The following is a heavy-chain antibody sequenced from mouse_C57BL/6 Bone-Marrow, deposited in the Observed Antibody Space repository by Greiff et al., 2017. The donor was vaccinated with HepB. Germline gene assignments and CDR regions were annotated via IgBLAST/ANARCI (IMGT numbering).Heavy chain of an antibody. CDR1: GYTFTSYW. CDR3: ARGDGNCDYAMDY. Sequence: VQLQQPGAELVKPGASVKLSCKASGYTFTSYWMQWVKQRPGQGLEWIGEIDPSDSNTNYNQKFKGKATLTVDTSSSTAYMQLSSLTSEDSAVYYCARGDGNCDYAMDYWGQGTSVTVSS. D-gene: IGHD2-1*01. V-gene: IGHV1-50*01. CDR2: IDPSDSNT. J-gene: IGHJ4*01.